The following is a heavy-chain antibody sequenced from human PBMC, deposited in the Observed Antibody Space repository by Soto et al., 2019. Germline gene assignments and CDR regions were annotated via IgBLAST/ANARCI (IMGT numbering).Heavy chain of an antibody. V-gene: IGHV3-23*01. CDR3: VNGGWLDD. D-gene: IGHD6-19*01. CDR2: ISVSGGET. J-gene: IGHJ4*02. CDR1: GFAFTNFE. Sequence: EVQLLESGGGLVQPGGSRRLSCTASGFAFTNFEMSWARQASGKGLEWVSFISVSGGETHYADSVKGRFTISRDNSKNTLFLQMNRLRAEDMVVYYCVNGGWLDDWGQGALVPVSS.